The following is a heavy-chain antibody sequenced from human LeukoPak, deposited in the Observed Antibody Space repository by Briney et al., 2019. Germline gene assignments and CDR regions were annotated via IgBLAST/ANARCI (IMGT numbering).Heavy chain of an antibody. D-gene: IGHD6-13*01. V-gene: IGHV1-18*01. CDR1: GYTFTNYV. CDR3: ARDAYSSSRLDY. Sequence: ASVKVSCKASGYTFTNYVITWVRQAPGQGLEWMGWINTYNGNTNDAQNLQGRVTMTTDTSTNTAYMELRSLRSDDTAMYYCARDAYSSSRLDYWGQGSLVTVSS. J-gene: IGHJ4*02. CDR2: INTYNGNT.